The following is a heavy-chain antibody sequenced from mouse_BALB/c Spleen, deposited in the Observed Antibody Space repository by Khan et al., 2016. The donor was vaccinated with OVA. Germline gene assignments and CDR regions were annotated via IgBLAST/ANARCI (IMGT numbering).Heavy chain of an antibody. Sequence: EVMLVESGGGLVQPGGSLKLSCAASGFTFSSYTMSWVRQTPEKRLEWVAFISHGGGRTYYPDTVKGRFTSSRDTAKNNLYLQMSSLKSEDTAMYDCASPSTTEYDYGMDYWGQGTSVTVSS. J-gene: IGHJ4*01. CDR2: ISHGGGRT. CDR3: ASPSTTEYDYGMDY. D-gene: IGHD1-1*01. CDR1: GFTFSSYT. V-gene: IGHV5-12-2*01.